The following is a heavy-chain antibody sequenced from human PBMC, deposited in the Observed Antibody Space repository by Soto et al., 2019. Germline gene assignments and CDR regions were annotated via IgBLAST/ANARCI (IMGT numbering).Heavy chain of an antibody. V-gene: IGHV3-23*01. CDR2: ISGSGGRT. Sequence: PGGSLRLSCAASGFTFSNYAMTWVRQAPGKGLEWVSAISGSGGRTHYADSVKGRFTISRDNSKNTLYLQMNSLRAEDTAVYYCAKDLVITIFGVVQHWGQGTLVTVSS. CDR3: AKDLVITIFGVVQH. D-gene: IGHD3-3*01. CDR1: GFTFSNYA. J-gene: IGHJ1*01.